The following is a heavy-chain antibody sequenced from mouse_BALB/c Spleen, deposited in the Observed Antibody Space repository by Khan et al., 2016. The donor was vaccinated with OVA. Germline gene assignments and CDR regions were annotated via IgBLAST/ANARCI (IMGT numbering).Heavy chain of an antibody. CDR1: GFIFSSYS. CDR3: ASQLTGSFAY. CDR2: ISSGGDYT. J-gene: IGHJ3*01. D-gene: IGHD4-1*01. V-gene: IGHV5-6*01. Sequence: EVELVESGGDLVKPGGSLKLSCAASGFIFSSYSMSWVRQTPDKRLEWVATISSGGDYTYYPDSVKGRFTISRDDAKNTLYLQMSSLKSEDTAKYYCASQLTGSFAYWGQGTLVTVSA.